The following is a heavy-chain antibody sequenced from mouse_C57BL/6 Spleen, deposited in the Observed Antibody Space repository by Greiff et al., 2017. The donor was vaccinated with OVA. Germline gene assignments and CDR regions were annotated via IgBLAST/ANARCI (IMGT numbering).Heavy chain of an antibody. J-gene: IGHJ1*03. Sequence: VKLVESGPELVKPGASVKISCKASGYSFTSYYIHWVKQRPGQGLEWIGWIYPGSGNTKYNEKFKGKATLTADTSSSTAYMQLSSLTSEDSAVYYGARADGYYGYFDVWGTGTTVTVSS. D-gene: IGHD2-3*01. CDR3: ARADGYYGYFDV. CDR2: IYPGSGNT. CDR1: GYSFTSYY. V-gene: IGHV1-66*01.